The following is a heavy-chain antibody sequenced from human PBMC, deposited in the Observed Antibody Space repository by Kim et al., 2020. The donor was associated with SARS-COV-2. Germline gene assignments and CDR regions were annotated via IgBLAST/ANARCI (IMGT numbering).Heavy chain of an antibody. CDR2: INPDGSDT. J-gene: IGHJ6*02. Sequence: LSLTCAASGFTFSSYWMHWVRQAPGKGLVWVSRINPDGSDTAYAASVKGRFTISRDNAKNTLSLQMSSLRAEDTAVYYCTRDSFQAAYYYGMDVWGQ. CDR1: GFTFSSYW. D-gene: IGHD6-25*01. CDR3: TRDSFQAAYYYGMDV. V-gene: IGHV3-74*01.